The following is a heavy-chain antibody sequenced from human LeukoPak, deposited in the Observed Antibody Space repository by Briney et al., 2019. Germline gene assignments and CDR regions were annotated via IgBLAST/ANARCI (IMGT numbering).Heavy chain of an antibody. Sequence: GRSLRLSCAASGFTFSSYAMHWVRQAPGKGLEWVSGISWNSGSIGYADSVKGRFTISRDNAKNSLYLQMNSLRAEDTAVYYCARDYSYGYSSFDYWGQGTLVTVSS. J-gene: IGHJ4*02. V-gene: IGHV3-9*01. CDR3: ARDYSYGYSSFDY. CDR1: GFTFSSYA. D-gene: IGHD5-18*01. CDR2: ISWNSGSI.